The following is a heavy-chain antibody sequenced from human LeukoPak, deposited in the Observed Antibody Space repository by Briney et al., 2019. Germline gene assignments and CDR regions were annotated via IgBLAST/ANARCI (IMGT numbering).Heavy chain of an antibody. V-gene: IGHV3-48*04. CDR3: ARGGYGDY. CDR1: GFTFSSYN. Sequence: GGSLRPSCAASGFTFSSYNMNWVRQAPGKGLEWVSYISSSSSIIYYADSVKGRFTISRDNAKNSLYLQMNSLRAEDTAVYYCARGGYGDYWGQGTLVTVSS. CDR2: ISSSSSII. D-gene: IGHD5-18*01. J-gene: IGHJ4*02.